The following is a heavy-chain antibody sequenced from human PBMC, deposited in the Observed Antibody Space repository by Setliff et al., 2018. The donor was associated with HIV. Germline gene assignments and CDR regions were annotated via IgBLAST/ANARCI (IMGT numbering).Heavy chain of an antibody. D-gene: IGHD3-16*02. CDR2: IYPGDSDT. CDR1: GYSFTSYW. V-gene: IGHV5-51*01. CDR3: ARLRIMITFGGVIDPYFDY. J-gene: IGHJ4*02. Sequence: PGESLKISCKGSGYSFTSYWIGWVRQMPGKGLEWMGIIYPGDSDTRYSPSFQGQVTISADKPISTAYLQWSSLKASDTAMYYCARLRIMITFGGVIDPYFDYWGQGTLVTSPQ.